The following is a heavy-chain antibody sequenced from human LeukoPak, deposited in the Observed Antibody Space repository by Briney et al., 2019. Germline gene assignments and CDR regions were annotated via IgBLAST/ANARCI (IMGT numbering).Heavy chain of an antibody. D-gene: IGHD1-26*01. CDR3: ARQGVGATDF. CDR1: GGSFSGYY. V-gene: IGHV4-34*01. J-gene: IGHJ4*02. CDR2: INHSGST. Sequence: SETLSLTCAVYGGSFSGYYWSWIRQPPGKGLEWIGDINHSGSTNYNPSLKSRVTISVDTSKNQFSLKLSSVTAADTAVYYCARQGVGATDFWGQGSLVTVSS.